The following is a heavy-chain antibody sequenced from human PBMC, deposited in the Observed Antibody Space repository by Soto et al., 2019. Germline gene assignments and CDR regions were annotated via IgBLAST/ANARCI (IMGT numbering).Heavy chain of an antibody. V-gene: IGHV4-31*03. D-gene: IGHD3-22*01. J-gene: IGHJ1*01. Sequence: QVQLQESGPGLVKPSQTLSLTCTVSGGSISSGGYYWSWIRQHPGKGLEWIGYIYYSGSTYYNPSLKSRVTISVDTSKTQFSLKLSSVTAADTAVYYCAIYDSSGSRGFQHWGQGTLVTVSS. CDR2: IYYSGST. CDR3: AIYDSSGSRGFQH. CDR1: GGSISSGGYY.